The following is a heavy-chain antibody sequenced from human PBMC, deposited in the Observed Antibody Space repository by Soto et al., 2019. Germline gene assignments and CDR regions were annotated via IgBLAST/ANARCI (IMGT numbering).Heavy chain of an antibody. J-gene: IGHJ4*02. CDR3: AKDRTSHFWSAYFDS. CDR2: ISYDGTHK. CDR1: GFTFSSYA. D-gene: IGHD3-3*02. V-gene: IGHV3-30*04. Sequence: QVQLVESGGGVVQPGRSLRLSCAASGFTFSSYAMHWVRQAPGKGLEWVAVISYDGTHKNYTDSVKGRITISRDTSKNTLYLQMNSLRPEDTAVYYCAKDRTSHFWSAYFDSWGQGTLITVSS.